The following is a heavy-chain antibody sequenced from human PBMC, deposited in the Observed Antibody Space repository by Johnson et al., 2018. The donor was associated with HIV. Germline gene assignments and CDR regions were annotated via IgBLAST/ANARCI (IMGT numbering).Heavy chain of an antibody. CDR3: TRDRDGVGVS. Sequence: VQLVESGGGVVQPGNSLRLSCAAPGFTFSSYAMHWVRQAPGKGLEWVAVISYDGSNNYYADSVKGRFTISRDNSKNTLYLQMSSLRAEDTAVYYCTRDRDGVGVSWGQGTMVTVSS. CDR1: GFTFSSYA. D-gene: IGHD3-10*01. CDR2: ISYDGSNN. V-gene: IGHV3-30-3*01. J-gene: IGHJ3*01.